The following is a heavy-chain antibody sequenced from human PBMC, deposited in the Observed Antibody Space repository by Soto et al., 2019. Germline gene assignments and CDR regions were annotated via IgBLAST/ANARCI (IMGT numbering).Heavy chain of an antibody. Sequence: QVQLVQSGAEVKKPGSSVKVSCKASGGTFSSYAISWVRQAPGQGLEWMGGIIPIFGTANYAQKFQGRVTIXXDXSXXTAYRELSSLRSEDTAVYYCARGSSGPIAAEYFQHWGQGTLVTVSS. J-gene: IGHJ1*01. CDR1: GGTFSSYA. D-gene: IGHD6-19*01. CDR2: IIPIFGTA. V-gene: IGHV1-69*12. CDR3: ARGSSGPIAAEYFQH.